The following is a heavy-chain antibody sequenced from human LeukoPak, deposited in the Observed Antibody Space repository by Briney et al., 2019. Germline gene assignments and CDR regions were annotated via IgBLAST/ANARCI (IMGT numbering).Heavy chain of an antibody. D-gene: IGHD1-26*01. CDR3: AKGQIASGELLRFDY. Sequence: GGSLRLSCAASGFTFSSYAMSWVRQAPGKGLEWVSAISGSGGSTYYADSVKGRFTISRDNSKNTLYLQMSRLTDEDTALYYCAKGQIASGELLRFDYWGQGALVTVSS. CDR2: ISGSGGST. CDR1: GFTFSSYA. J-gene: IGHJ4*02. V-gene: IGHV3-23*01.